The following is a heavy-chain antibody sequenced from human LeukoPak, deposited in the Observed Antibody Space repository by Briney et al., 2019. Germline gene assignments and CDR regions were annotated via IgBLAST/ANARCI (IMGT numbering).Heavy chain of an antibody. CDR3: AKGPYYYDSSAYHYGAFDI. D-gene: IGHD3-22*01. CDR1: GFTFSNSD. Sequence: GGSLRLSCAASGFTFSNSDMNWVHQAPGKGLEWVSGVSWNGSRTHYADSVKGRFTISRDNSKNTLYLQMNSLRAEDTAVYYCAKGPYYYDSSAYHYGAFDIWGQGTMVTVSS. CDR2: VSWNGSRT. J-gene: IGHJ3*02. V-gene: IGHV3-35*01.